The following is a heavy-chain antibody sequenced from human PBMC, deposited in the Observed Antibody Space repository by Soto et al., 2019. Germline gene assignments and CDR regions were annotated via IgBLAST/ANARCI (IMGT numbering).Heavy chain of an antibody. D-gene: IGHD3-10*01. CDR3: ARDKAMVRGVMFATPYDY. Sequence: QVQLVESGGGVVQPGRSLRLSCAASGFTFSSYGMHWVRQAPGKGLEWVAVIWYDGSNKYYADSVKGRFTISRDNSKNTLYLQMTSLRAEDTAVYYCARDKAMVRGVMFATPYDYWGQGTLVTVYS. CDR2: IWYDGSNK. CDR1: GFTFSSYG. J-gene: IGHJ4*02. V-gene: IGHV3-33*01.